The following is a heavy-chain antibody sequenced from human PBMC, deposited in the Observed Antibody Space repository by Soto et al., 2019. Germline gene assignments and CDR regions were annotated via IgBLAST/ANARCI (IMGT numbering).Heavy chain of an antibody. J-gene: IGHJ5*02. D-gene: IGHD6-6*01. V-gene: IGHV1-69*13. CDR2: INPIFGTA. CDR3: ARDAAARPGWFDP. Sequence: ASVPVSRQACRGTFISYAIRWVRQAPAQELAWMGGINPIFGTAHHAQKFQGRVTITADESTSTAYMELSSLRSEDTAVYYCARDAAARPGWFDPWGQGTLVTVSS. CDR1: RGTFISYA.